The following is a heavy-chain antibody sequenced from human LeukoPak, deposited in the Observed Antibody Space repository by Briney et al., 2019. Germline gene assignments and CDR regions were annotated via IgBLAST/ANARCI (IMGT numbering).Heavy chain of an antibody. CDR1: GGSFSGYY. CDR3: AISSYYRVWFDP. D-gene: IGHD6-6*01. J-gene: IGHJ5*02. V-gene: IGHV4-34*01. Sequence: SETLSLTCAVYGGSFSGYYWSWIRQPPGKGLEWIGEINHSGSTNYNPSLKSRVTISVDTSKNQFSLKLSSVTAADTAAYYCAISSYYRVWFDPWGQGTLVTVSS. CDR2: INHSGST.